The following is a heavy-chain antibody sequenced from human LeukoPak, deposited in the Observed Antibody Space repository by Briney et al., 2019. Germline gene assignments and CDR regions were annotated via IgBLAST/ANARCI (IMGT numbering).Heavy chain of an antibody. Sequence: GGSLRLSCAASGFTFSSYGMSWVRQAPGKGLEWVSAISGSGGSTYYADSVKGRFTISRDNSKNTLYLQMNNLRAEDTAVYYCAKDGLLWFGELFHNWFDPWGQGTLVTVSS. CDR3: AKDGLLWFGELFHNWFDP. V-gene: IGHV3-23*01. J-gene: IGHJ5*02. CDR1: GFTFSSYG. CDR2: ISGSGGST. D-gene: IGHD3-10*01.